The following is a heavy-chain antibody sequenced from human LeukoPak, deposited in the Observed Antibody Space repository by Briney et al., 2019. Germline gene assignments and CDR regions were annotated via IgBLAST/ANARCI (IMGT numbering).Heavy chain of an antibody. D-gene: IGHD3-10*01. CDR1: GFTFTNYW. CDR2: INEEGSEK. CDR3: ASSSYSCSAS. J-gene: IGHJ5*02. V-gene: IGHV3-7*01. Sequence: GGSLRLSCAASGFTFTNYWMIWVRQAPGKGLEGGANINEEGSEKYCVGSVEGRFTISRDNDKNAVFLQMNSLRADYTAMYYCASSSYSCSASWGQGTLVTVSS.